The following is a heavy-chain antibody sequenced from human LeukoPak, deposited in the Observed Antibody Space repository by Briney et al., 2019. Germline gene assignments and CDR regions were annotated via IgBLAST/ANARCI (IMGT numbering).Heavy chain of an antibody. V-gene: IGHV4-59*08. CDR3: ARGPVRWTPDY. CDR2: IYYSRST. Sequence: SETLSLTCTVSGGSINNYYWNWIRQPPGKGLEWIGYIYYSRSTNYNPSLESRVTISVDTSKNQFSLQLSSVTAADTAVYYCARGPVRWTPDYWGQGTLVTVSS. J-gene: IGHJ4*02. CDR1: GGSINNYY. D-gene: IGHD2-15*01.